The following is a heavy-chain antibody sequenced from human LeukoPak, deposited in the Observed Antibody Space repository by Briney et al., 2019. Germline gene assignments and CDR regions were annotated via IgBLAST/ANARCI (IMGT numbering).Heavy chain of an antibody. D-gene: IGHD6-13*01. CDR1: GDSITSYF. J-gene: IGHJ6*02. V-gene: IGHV4-59*08. Sequence: SETLSLTCTVSGDSITSYFWSWIRQPPGKGLEWIGYIHYSGFTNYNPSLKSRVTISVDTSKNQFSLRLSSVTAADTAIYYCARLARVAAAGSYSYHSLDVWGQGTTVTVSS. CDR2: IHYSGFT. CDR3: ARLARVAAAGSYSYHSLDV.